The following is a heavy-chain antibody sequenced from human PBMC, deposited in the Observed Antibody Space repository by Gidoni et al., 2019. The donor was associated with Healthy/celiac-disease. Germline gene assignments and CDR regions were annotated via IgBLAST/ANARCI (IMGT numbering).Heavy chain of an antibody. CDR1: GGSTRSSSYY. D-gene: IGHD3-22*01. V-gene: IGHV4-39*01. CDR2: IYYSGST. Sequence: QLPLQESGPGLVKPSETLSLSCSVAGGSTRSSSYYWGWIRHPPGKGQEWIGSIYYSGSTYDNPSRKGRVTISVDTSKNQFALKLSSVTAADTAVYYCARPSYYDDSSGLLGGYFDYWGQGTLVTVSS. J-gene: IGHJ4*02. CDR3: ARPSYYDDSSGLLGGYFDY.